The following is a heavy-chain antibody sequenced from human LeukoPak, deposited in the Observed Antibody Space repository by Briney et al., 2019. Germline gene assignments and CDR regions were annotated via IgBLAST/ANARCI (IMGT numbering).Heavy chain of an antibody. CDR1: GFTFSSYG. V-gene: IGHV3-20*04. CDR3: AREPYYGSGSFDYMDV. J-gene: IGHJ6*03. Sequence: PGGTLRLSCAASGFTFSSYGMSWARQAPGKGLEWVSGINWNGGSTGYADSVKGRFTISRDNAKNSLYLQMNSLRAEDTAVYYCAREPYYGSGSFDYMDVWGKGTTVTVSS. CDR2: INWNGGST. D-gene: IGHD3-10*01.